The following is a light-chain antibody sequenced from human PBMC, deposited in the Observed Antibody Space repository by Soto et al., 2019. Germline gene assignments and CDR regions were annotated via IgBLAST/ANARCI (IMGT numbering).Light chain of an antibody. CDR3: QQYGGSPQT. CDR1: QSISSSY. Sequence: EVVLTQSPGTLSLSPGERATLSCRASQSISSSYLAWYQQKPGQAPRLLIYGVSSRATGIPDRFSGSWSGTDFTLTISRLEPEDFAVYYCQQYGGSPQTFGQGTNVEI. CDR2: GVS. J-gene: IGKJ1*01. V-gene: IGKV3-20*01.